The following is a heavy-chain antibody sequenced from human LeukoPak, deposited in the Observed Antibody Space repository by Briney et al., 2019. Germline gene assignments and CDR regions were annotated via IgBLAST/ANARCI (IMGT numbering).Heavy chain of an antibody. CDR2: ISASNGNT. Sequence: ASVKVSCKASGYTFTSYGLNWVRQAPGQGLEWMGWISASNGNTYYAQNFQGRVTMTTDTSTSTAHMELSRLRSDDTALYYCARGKSYYYDSSGYYYLEYWGQGTLITVSS. D-gene: IGHD3-22*01. CDR1: GYTFTSYG. J-gene: IGHJ4*02. V-gene: IGHV1-18*01. CDR3: ARGKSYYYDSSGYYYLEY.